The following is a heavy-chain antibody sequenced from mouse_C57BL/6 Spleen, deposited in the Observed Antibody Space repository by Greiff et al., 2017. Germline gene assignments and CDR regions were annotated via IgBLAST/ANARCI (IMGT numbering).Heavy chain of an antibody. J-gene: IGHJ2*01. CDR1: GYTFTSYW. CDR2: IYPGSGST. D-gene: IGHD2-10*01. CDR3: ARGETVSYYGNPYYVDY. V-gene: IGHV1-55*01. Sequence: QVQLQQPGAELVKPGASVKMSCKASGYTFTSYWITWVKQRPGQGLEWIGDIYPGSGSTNYNEKFKSKATLTVYTSSSTAYMQLSSLTSEDSAVYYCARGETVSYYGNPYYVDYWGQGTTLTVSS.